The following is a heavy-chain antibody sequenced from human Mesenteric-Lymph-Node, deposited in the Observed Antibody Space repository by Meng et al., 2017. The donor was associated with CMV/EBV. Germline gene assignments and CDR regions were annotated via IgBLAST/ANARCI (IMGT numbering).Heavy chain of an antibody. V-gene: IGHV1-2*06. Sequence: QVQLAQSGAEVKKPGASVRVSCKASGYTFIDYYINWVRQAPEQGLEWMGRINPKTGGRSYAQNFQVRVTMTRDTSINTAYMEVNRLNSDDTAMYYCARDRDTDWYSPFDYWGPGTLVTVSS. CDR2: INPKTGGR. D-gene: IGHD3-9*01. J-gene: IGHJ4*02. CDR1: GYTFIDYY. CDR3: ARDRDTDWYSPFDY.